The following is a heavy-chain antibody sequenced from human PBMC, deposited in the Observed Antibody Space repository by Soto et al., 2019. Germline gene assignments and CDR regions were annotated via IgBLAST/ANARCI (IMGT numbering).Heavy chain of an antibody. D-gene: IGHD3-22*01. Sequence: EVQLVESGGVVVHPGGSLRLSCAASGFTFDDYTMHWVRQAPGKGLEWVSLISWDGGSTYYADSVKGRFTISRDNSKNSLYLQMNSLRTEDTALYYCAKDQGDSSGYFDYWGQGTLVTVSS. CDR1: GFTFDDYT. J-gene: IGHJ4*02. CDR3: AKDQGDSSGYFDY. V-gene: IGHV3-43*01. CDR2: ISWDGGST.